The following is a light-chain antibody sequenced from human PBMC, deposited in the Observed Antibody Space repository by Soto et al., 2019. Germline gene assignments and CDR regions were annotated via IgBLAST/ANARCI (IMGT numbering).Light chain of an antibody. Sequence: DIVMTQSPDSLAVSLGERATINCKSSQSVLDSSNNKNSLAWYQQKPGQSPKLLIYWASTRESGVPDRFSGSGSGTDFTLTLSRLPAEDVAVYYCQQYYSTVPWTFGQGNKVEIK. J-gene: IGKJ1*01. CDR1: QSVLDSSNNKNS. CDR2: WAS. V-gene: IGKV4-1*01. CDR3: QQYYSTVPWT.